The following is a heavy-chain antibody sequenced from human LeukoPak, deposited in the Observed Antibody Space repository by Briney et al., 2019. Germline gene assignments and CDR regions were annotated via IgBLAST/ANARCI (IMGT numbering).Heavy chain of an antibody. V-gene: IGHV4-4*07. CDR2: IYSSGNT. CDR1: GGSISSYF. D-gene: IGHD2-2*02. J-gene: IGHJ3*02. Sequence: SETLSLTCTVSGGSISSYFWSWIRQPAGKGLEWIWRIYSSGNTNYNPSLKSRVTMSVDTSKNQFSLKLSSVTAADTAVYYCARGSASPAAIPFDTWGQGTVVTVSS. CDR3: ARGSASPAAIPFDT.